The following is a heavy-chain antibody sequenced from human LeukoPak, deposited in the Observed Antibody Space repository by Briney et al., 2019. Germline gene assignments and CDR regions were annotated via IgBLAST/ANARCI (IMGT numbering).Heavy chain of an antibody. Sequence: ASVKVSCKASGYTFTGYYMHWVRQAPGQGLEWMGWINPNSGGTNYAQKFQGRVTMTRDTSISTAYMELSRLRSDDTAVYYCARDPAGPILDYYYYMDVWGKGTTVTVSS. V-gene: IGHV1-2*02. CDR2: INPNSGGT. D-gene: IGHD2-2*01. CDR3: ARDPAGPILDYYYYMDV. J-gene: IGHJ6*03. CDR1: GYTFTGYY.